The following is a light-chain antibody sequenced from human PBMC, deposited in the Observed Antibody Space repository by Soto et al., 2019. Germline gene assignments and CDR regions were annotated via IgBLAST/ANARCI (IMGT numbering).Light chain of an antibody. V-gene: IGLV2-14*01. Sequence: QSALTQPASVSGSPGQSITISCTGTSSDVGGYNYVSWYQQHPGKAPKLMIYDVSNRPSGVSDRFSGSKSGNTASLTISGLQAEDEADYYCSSYTSSSTLVFGRGTQVTVL. CDR3: SSYTSSSTLV. J-gene: IGLJ2*01. CDR1: SSDVGGYNY. CDR2: DVS.